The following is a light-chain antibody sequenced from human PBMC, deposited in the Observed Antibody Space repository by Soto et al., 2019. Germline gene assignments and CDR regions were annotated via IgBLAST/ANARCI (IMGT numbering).Light chain of an antibody. V-gene: IGKV1-9*01. J-gene: IGKJ4*01. CDR2: GAS. Sequence: DIQLTQSPSFLSASVGDTVTITCRASEGISTSLAWYQQKPGMAPKLLIYGASTLHSGVPSRFSGSGSGTEFTLTIGGLQPEDFATYSCQPVTGYPFTFGGGTKVEI. CDR3: QPVTGYPFT. CDR1: EGISTS.